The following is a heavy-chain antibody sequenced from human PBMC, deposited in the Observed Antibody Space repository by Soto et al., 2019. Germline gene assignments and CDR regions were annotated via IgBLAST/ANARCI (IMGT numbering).Heavy chain of an antibody. Sequence: PGGSLRLSCAASGFTFSSYAMSWVRQAPGKGLEWVSAISGSGGSTYYADSVKGRFTISRDNSKNTLYLQMNSLRAEDTAVYYCAKDLHPGYSSSWYSDYWGQGTLVTVS. CDR2: ISGSGGST. J-gene: IGHJ4*02. V-gene: IGHV3-23*01. CDR3: AKDLHPGYSSSWYSDY. D-gene: IGHD6-13*01. CDR1: GFTFSSYA.